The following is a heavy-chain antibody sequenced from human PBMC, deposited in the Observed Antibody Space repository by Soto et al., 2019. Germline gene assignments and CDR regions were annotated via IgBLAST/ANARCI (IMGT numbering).Heavy chain of an antibody. Sequence: GGSLRLSCAASGFTFSSYSMNWVRQAPGKGLEWVSSISCSSSYIYYADSVKGRFTISRDNAKNSLYLQMNSLRAEDTAVYYCARDYYDSSGYYIYWGQGTLVTVSS. CDR2: ISCSSSYI. J-gene: IGHJ4*02. D-gene: IGHD3-22*01. CDR3: ARDYYDSSGYYIY. V-gene: IGHV3-21*01. CDR1: GFTFSSYS.